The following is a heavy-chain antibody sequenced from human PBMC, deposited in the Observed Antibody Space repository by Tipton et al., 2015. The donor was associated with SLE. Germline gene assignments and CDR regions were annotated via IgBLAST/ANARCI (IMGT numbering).Heavy chain of an antibody. V-gene: IGHV4-34*01. CDR1: GGSFSGYY. Sequence: TLSLTCAVYGGSFSGYYWSWIRQSPGKGLEWIGEINHSGSTNYNPSLKSRVTISVDTSKNQFSLKLSSVTAADTAVYYCAREVAATGAFDIWGQGTMVTVSP. CDR2: INHSGST. D-gene: IGHD6-19*01. CDR3: AREVAATGAFDI. J-gene: IGHJ3*02.